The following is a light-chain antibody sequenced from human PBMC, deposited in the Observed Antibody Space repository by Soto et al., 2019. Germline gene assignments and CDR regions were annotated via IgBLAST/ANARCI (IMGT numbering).Light chain of an antibody. CDR3: QLQNSYSDT. CDR2: KAS. V-gene: IGKV1-5*03. Sequence: DIQMTQSPSTLSAFVGDRVTITCRASQSVGNWLAWYQQKPGNAPKLLIYKASSLQGGVPSRFSGHGSGTEFTLTISSLQPDDFATYYCQLQNSYSDTFGQGTKLEIK. J-gene: IGKJ2*01. CDR1: QSVGNW.